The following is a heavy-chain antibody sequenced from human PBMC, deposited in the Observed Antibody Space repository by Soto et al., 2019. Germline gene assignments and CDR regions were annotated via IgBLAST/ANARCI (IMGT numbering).Heavy chain of an antibody. V-gene: IGHV3-53*01. CDR2: IYSGGNT. J-gene: IGHJ3*02. Sequence: GESLKISYAASGFTFSSNYMSWVRQAPGKGLEWVSVIYSGGNTYYADSMKGRFTISRDNSKNTLYLKRNSLRAEDTAVYYCAREHDTQQLAFAFDIWGQGTMVTVSS. D-gene: IGHD6-13*01. CDR1: GFTFSSNY. CDR3: AREHDTQQLAFAFDI.